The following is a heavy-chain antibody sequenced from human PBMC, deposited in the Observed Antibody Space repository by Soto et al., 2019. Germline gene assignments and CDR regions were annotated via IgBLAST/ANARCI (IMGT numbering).Heavy chain of an antibody. CDR3: AREGYSSSWADAFDI. Sequence: GGSLRLSCAASGFTFSSYSMNWVRQAPGKGLEWVSSISSSSSYIYYADSVKGRFTISRDNAKNPLYLQMNSLRAEDTAVYYCAREGYSSSWADAFDIWGQGTMVTVSS. CDR1: GFTFSSYS. CDR2: ISSSSSYI. V-gene: IGHV3-21*01. D-gene: IGHD6-13*01. J-gene: IGHJ3*02.